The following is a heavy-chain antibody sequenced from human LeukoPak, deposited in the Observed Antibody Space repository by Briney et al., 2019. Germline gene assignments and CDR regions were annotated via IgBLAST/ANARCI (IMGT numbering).Heavy chain of an antibody. V-gene: IGHV4-59*01. CDR2: IHYSGST. Sequence: SETLSLTCTVSGGSISGYYWSWLRQSPGRGLEWMGYIHYSGSTDYNPSLKSRVTMSVDTSKNQCSLKLCSVTAADAAVYYCARHYGPWGQGTLVTVSS. J-gene: IGHJ5*02. CDR3: ARHYGP. D-gene: IGHD3-16*01. CDR1: GGSISGYY.